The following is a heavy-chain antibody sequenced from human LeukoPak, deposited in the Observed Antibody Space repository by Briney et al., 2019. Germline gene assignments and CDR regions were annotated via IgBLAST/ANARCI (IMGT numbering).Heavy chain of an antibody. Sequence: SETLSLTCTVSGGSISSYYWSWIRQPAGKGLEWIGRIYTSGSTNYNPSLKSRVTTSVDTSKNQFSLKLSSVTAADTAVYYCARDQGVNWCGGDCYTTNWFDPWGQGTLVTVSS. J-gene: IGHJ5*02. CDR1: GGSISSYY. V-gene: IGHV4-4*07. D-gene: IGHD2-21*01. CDR2: IYTSGST. CDR3: ARDQGVNWCGGDCYTTNWFDP.